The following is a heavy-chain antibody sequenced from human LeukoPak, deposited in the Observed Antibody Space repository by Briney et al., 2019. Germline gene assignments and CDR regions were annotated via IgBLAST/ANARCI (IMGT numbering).Heavy chain of an antibody. CDR3: AKDPNSYDYVWGSYRQRVDY. D-gene: IGHD3-16*02. CDR1: GFTVSSNY. V-gene: IGHV3-53*05. J-gene: IGHJ4*02. CDR2: IYSGGST. Sequence: GGSLRLSCAASGFTVSSNYMSWVRQAPGKGLEWVSVIYSGGSTYYADSVKGRFTISRDNSKNTLYLQMNSLRAEDTAVYYCAKDPNSYDYVWGSYRQRVDYWGQGTLVTVSS.